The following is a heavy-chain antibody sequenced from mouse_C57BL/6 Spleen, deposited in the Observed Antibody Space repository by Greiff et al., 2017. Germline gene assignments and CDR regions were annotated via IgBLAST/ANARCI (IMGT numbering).Heavy chain of an antibody. Sequence: VKLMESGAELARPGASVKMSCKASGYTFTSYTMHWVKQRPGQGLEWIGYINPSSGYTKYNQKFKDKATLTADKSSSTAYMQLSSLTSEDSAVYYCARDNYGSSWGFAYWGQGTLVTVSA. D-gene: IGHD1-1*01. J-gene: IGHJ3*01. V-gene: IGHV1-4*01. CDR2: INPSSGYT. CDR3: ARDNYGSSWGFAY. CDR1: GYTFTSYT.